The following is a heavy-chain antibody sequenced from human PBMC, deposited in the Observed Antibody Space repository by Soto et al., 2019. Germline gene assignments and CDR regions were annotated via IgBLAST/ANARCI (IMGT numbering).Heavy chain of an antibody. Sequence: QVQLVQSGGGVVQPGRSLRLSCTVSGFRLSDYGMHWVRQAPGKGLEWVAVIWYDGSNKYYADSVKGRFTISRDNSQNTLYLQMNSLRAEDTAVDFCASERGSSYFDYWGQGTLVTVSS. D-gene: IGHD6-6*01. CDR1: GFRLSDYG. CDR2: IWYDGSNK. V-gene: IGHV3-33*01. J-gene: IGHJ4*02. CDR3: ASERGSSYFDY.